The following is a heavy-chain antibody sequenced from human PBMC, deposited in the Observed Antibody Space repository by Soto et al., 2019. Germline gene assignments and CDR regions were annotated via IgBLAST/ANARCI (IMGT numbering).Heavy chain of an antibody. Sequence: GASVKVSCKACGYTFGSYGISWVRQAPGQGLEWMGWISGYNGDTNYAQKFQGRVSMTIDTSTETAYMELRSLTSDDTGIYYCAKNGQPPYYYYGLDVWG. CDR1: GYTFGSYG. V-gene: IGHV1-18*01. CDR3: AKNGQPPYYYYGLDV. J-gene: IGHJ6*02. D-gene: IGHD1-1*01. CDR2: ISGYNGDT.